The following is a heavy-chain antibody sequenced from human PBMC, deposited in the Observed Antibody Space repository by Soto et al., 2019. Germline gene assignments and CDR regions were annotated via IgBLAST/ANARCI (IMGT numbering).Heavy chain of an antibody. J-gene: IGHJ5*02. V-gene: IGHV3-53*01. D-gene: IGHD3-3*01. CDR1: GFTVSSNN. CDR2: IYSGGST. Sequence: PGGSRRLSCAASGFTVSSNNMSWVRQAPGKGLEWVSVIYSGGSTYYADSVKGRFTISRDNSKNTLYLQMNSLRAEDTAVYYCARADDFLDDWFDPWGQGTLVTVS. CDR3: ARADDFLDDWFDP.